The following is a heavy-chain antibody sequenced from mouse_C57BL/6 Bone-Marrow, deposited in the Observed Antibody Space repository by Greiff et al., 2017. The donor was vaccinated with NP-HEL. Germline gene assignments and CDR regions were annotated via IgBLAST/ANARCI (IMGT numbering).Heavy chain of an antibody. CDR3: ARVGTGTGYWYFDV. CDR1: GFTFSSYA. V-gene: IGHV5-4*01. CDR2: ISDGGSYT. Sequence: EVQGVESGGGLVKPGGSLKLSCAASGFTFSSYAMSWVRQTPEKRLEWVATISDGGSYTYYPDNVKGRFTISRDNAKNNLYLQMSHLKSEDTAMYYCARVGTGTGYWYFDVWGTGTTVTVSS. D-gene: IGHD4-1*01. J-gene: IGHJ1*03.